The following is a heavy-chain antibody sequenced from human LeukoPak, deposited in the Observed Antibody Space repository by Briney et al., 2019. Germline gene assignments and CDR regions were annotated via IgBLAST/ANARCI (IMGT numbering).Heavy chain of an antibody. CDR3: ARGCSSTSCYFDY. CDR1: GGTFSSYA. D-gene: IGHD2-2*01. V-gene: IGHV1-69*04. J-gene: IGHJ4*02. CDR2: IIPIFGIA. Sequence: SVKVSCKASGGTFSSYAISWVRQAPGQGLEWMGRIIPIFGIANYAQKFQGRVTITADKSTSTAYMELSSLRSEDTAGYYCARGCSSTSCYFDYWGQGTLVTVSS.